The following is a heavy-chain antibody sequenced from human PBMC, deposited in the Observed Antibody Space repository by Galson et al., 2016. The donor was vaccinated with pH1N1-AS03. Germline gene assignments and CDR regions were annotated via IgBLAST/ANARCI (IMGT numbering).Heavy chain of an antibody. CDR3: ARPSPLGIPGRKGLYASDF. CDR1: GYNFMSYW. V-gene: IGHV5-51*03. Sequence: QSGAEVKKPGESLRISCKVYGYNFMSYWIGWVRQMPGKGLEWLGIMYPEDSDIRYSPSLRGQVTISADKSISTASLQWTSLEASDSAIYFCARPSPLGIPGRKGLYASDFWGQGTKVTVSS. D-gene: IGHD7-27*01. J-gene: IGHJ3*01. CDR2: MYPEDSDI.